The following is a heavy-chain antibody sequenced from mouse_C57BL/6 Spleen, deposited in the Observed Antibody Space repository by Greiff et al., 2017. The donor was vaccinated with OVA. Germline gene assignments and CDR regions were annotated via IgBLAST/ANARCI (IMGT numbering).Heavy chain of an antibody. CDR1: GFSLTSYG. D-gene: IGHD6-1*01. CDR2: IWGDGST. Sequence: QVQLQQSGPGLVASLQSLSITCTVSGFSLTSYGVTRCLHPPGKGLSFLGVIWGDGSTNYHSALISRLSISKDNSKSQVFLKLNSLQTDDTATYYCAQASYYAMDYWGQGTSVTVSS. J-gene: IGHJ4*01. V-gene: IGHV2-3*01. CDR3: AQASYYAMDY.